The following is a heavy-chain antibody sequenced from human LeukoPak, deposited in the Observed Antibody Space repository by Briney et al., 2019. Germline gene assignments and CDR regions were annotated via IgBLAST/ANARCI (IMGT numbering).Heavy chain of an antibody. V-gene: IGHV3-33*06. Sequence: PGGSLRLTCAPAGFTFSSYGMHWVRQPPSKGLEWEAVIWYDGSNKYYADSVKGRFTISRDNSKNTLYLQMNSLRAEDTAVYYCAKTGNYGDFDYWGQGTLVTVSS. CDR1: GFTFSSYG. CDR2: IWYDGSNK. D-gene: IGHD4-17*01. J-gene: IGHJ4*02. CDR3: AKTGNYGDFDY.